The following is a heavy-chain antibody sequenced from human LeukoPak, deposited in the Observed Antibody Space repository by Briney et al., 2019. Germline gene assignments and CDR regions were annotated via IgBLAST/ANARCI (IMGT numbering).Heavy chain of an antibody. J-gene: IGHJ6*02. D-gene: IGHD5-18*01. Sequence: ASVKVSCKASAYTFTTYGISWVRQAPGQGLEWMAWINPYNGDTNYAQKLQGRVTMTTDTSTSTAYMELRSLRFDDTAVYYCARVMHWDKVMARGRGMDVWGQGTTVTVSS. CDR2: INPYNGDT. V-gene: IGHV1-18*01. CDR3: ARVMHWDKVMARGRGMDV. CDR1: AYTFTTYG.